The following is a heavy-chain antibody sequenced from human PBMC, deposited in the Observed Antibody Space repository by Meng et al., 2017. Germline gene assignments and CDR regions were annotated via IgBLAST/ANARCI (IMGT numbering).Heavy chain of an antibody. D-gene: IGHD3-10*01. Sequence: GSLRLSCTVSGGSISSYYWSWIRQPPGKGLEWIGQIYSRGVTNYNPSFKGRLSMSVDTPKNQFSLNLNSVTAADTAVYYCARHYNSGTYPLDYWGQGKLVTVSS. CDR2: IYSRGVT. CDR1: GGSISSYY. J-gene: IGHJ4*02. CDR3: ARHYNSGTYPLDY. V-gene: IGHV4-59*01.